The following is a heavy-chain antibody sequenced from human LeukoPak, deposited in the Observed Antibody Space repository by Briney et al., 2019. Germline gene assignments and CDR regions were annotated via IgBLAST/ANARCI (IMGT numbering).Heavy chain of an antibody. J-gene: IGHJ6*03. CDR2: MNPNSGNT. V-gene: IGHV1-8*01. D-gene: IGHD5-12*01. Sequence: GASVKVSCKASGYTFTSYDINWVRQATGQGLEWMGWMNPNSGNTGYAQKFQGRVTMTRDTSTSTVYMELSSLRSEDTAVYYCARTYSGYDWGYYYYYMDVWGKGTTVTISS. CDR3: ARTYSGYDWGYYYYYMDV. CDR1: GYTFTSYD.